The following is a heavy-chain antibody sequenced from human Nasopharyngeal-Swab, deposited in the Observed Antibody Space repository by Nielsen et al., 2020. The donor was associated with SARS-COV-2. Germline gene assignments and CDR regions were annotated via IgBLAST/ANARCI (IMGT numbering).Heavy chain of an antibody. J-gene: IGHJ3*02. Sequence: SGPTLVQPTQTLTLTCTFSGFSLSTSGMCVSWIRQPPGKALEWLARIDWDDDKYYSTSLKTRLTISKDTSKNQVVLTMTNMDPVDTAAYYCARNINDYGDYHGVLDIWGQGTMVTVSS. CDR3: ARNINDYGDYHGVLDI. CDR1: GFSLSTSGMC. D-gene: IGHD4-17*01. CDR2: IDWDDDK. V-gene: IGHV2-70*11.